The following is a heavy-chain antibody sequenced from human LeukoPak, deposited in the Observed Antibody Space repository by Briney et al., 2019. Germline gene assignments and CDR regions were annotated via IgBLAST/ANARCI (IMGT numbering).Heavy chain of an antibody. D-gene: IGHD1-14*01. J-gene: IGHJ4*02. CDR1: GFTFGGYG. CDR3: ARERVLNHYFFDY. Sequence: PGGSLRLSCAASGFTFGGYGMHWVRQAPGKGLEWVAIIWYDGSNKYYADSVKGRFTISRDNSRNTLSLQMNSLSAEDTAVYFCARERVLNHYFFDYWGQGTLVTVSS. CDR2: IWYDGSNK. V-gene: IGHV3-33*01.